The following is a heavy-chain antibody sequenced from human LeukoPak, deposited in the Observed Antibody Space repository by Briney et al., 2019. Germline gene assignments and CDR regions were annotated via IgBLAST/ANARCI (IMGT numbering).Heavy chain of an antibody. V-gene: IGHV4-61*02. CDR1: GGSISSGTYY. CDR3: GVGVRGVMDSPPHYYYGMDV. D-gene: IGHD3-10*01. CDR2: IYTSGST. J-gene: IGHJ6*02. Sequence: SQTLSLTCTVSGGSISSGTYYWSWIRQPAGKGLEWIGRIYTSGSTNYNPSLKSRVTISLDTSKNQFSLKLSSVTAADTAVYYCGVGVRGVMDSPPHYYYGMDVWGQGTTVTVSS.